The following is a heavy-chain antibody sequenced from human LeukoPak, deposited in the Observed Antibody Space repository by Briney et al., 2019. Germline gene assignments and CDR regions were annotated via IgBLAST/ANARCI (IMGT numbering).Heavy chain of an antibody. V-gene: IGHV3-30*02. CDR1: GFTFSSYG. Sequence: GGSLRLSCAASGFTFSSYGMYWVRQAPGKGLEWVAFIRSVGTTKYYADSVKARFTISRDNSQNTVSLQMTSLRPEDTAVYYCTKDRGAGGSYAVSHYWGQGTLVTVSS. CDR2: IRSVGTTK. CDR3: TKDRGAGGSYAVSHY. D-gene: IGHD1-26*01. J-gene: IGHJ4*02.